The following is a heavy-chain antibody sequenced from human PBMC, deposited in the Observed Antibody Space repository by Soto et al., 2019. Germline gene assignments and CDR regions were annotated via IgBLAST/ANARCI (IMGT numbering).Heavy chain of an antibody. Sequence: PGGSLRLSCAASGFTFSSYGMHWVRQAPGKGLEWVAVISYDGSNKYYADSVKGRFTISRDNSKNTLYLQMNSLRAEDTAVYYCAKDNWYDSKKEKSSGWFGYYFDYWGQGTLVTVSS. CDR3: AKDNWYDSKKEKSSGWFGYYFDY. D-gene: IGHD6-19*01. J-gene: IGHJ4*02. CDR2: ISYDGSNK. CDR1: GFTFSSYG. V-gene: IGHV3-30*18.